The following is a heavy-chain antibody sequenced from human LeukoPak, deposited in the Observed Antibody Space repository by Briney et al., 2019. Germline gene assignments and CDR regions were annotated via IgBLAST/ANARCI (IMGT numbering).Heavy chain of an antibody. CDR3: ARDGIAVVPAAIY. J-gene: IGHJ4*02. D-gene: IGHD2-2*01. CDR1: GFTFSDYY. CDR2: ISSSGSAL. Sequence: GGSLRLSCSASGFTFSDYYMSWIRHAPGKGLEWVSYISSSGSALYYADSVKGRFTISRDNAKRSLYLQMNCLRAEDTAVYYCARDGIAVVPAAIYWGQGTLVTVSA. V-gene: IGHV3-11*04.